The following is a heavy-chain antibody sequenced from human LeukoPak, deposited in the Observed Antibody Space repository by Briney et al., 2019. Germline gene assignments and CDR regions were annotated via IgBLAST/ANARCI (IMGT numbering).Heavy chain of an antibody. D-gene: IGHD4-17*01. CDR3: TTVFAVTPYFDY. CDR1: GFTFSNAW. Sequence: PGGSLRLSCAASGFTFSNAWMSWVRQAPGKGLEWVGRIKSKTDDGTTDYAAPVKGRFTISRDDSKNTLYLQMNSLKTEDTAVYYCTTVFAVTPYFDYWGQGTLVTVSS. CDR2: IKSKTDDGTT. V-gene: IGHV3-15*01. J-gene: IGHJ4*02.